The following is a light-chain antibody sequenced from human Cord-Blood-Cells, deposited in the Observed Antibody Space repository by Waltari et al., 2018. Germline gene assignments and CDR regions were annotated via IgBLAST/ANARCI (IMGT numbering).Light chain of an antibody. CDR1: LSVSSN. CDR2: GAS. J-gene: IGKJ4*01. V-gene: IGKV3-15*01. Sequence: DIVMTQSPRTMTVSPGARATLCSRARLSVSSNIAWYQPKPGQAPRLPIYGASTRAPGIPARFSGGGSGTEFTLTISSLQSEDFAVYYCQQYNNWPPLTFGGGTKVEIK. CDR3: QQYNNWPPLT.